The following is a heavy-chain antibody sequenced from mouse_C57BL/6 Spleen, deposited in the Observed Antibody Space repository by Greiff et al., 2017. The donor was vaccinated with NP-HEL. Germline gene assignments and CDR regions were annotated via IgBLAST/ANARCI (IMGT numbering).Heavy chain of an antibody. CDR2: IYPGDGDT. CDR1: GYAFSSSW. CDR3: AGSSPYYFDY. D-gene: IGHD1-1*01. V-gene: IGHV1-82*01. J-gene: IGHJ2*01. Sequence: QVQLQQSGPELVKPGASVKISCKASGYAFSSSWMNWVKQRPGKGLEWIGRIYPGDGDTNYNGKFKGKATLTADKSSSTAYMQLSSLTSEDSAVYVCAGSSPYYFDYWGQGTTLTVSS.